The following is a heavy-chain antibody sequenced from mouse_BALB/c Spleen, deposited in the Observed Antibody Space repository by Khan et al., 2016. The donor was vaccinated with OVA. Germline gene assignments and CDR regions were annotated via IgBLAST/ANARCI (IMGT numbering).Heavy chain of an antibody. CDR1: GYTFTSYW. J-gene: IGHJ2*01. V-gene: IGHV1-7*01. CDR3: ARDRIDY. CDR2: INPTSGYT. Sequence: VQLQESGAELAKPGASVKMSCTASGYTFTSYWMHLIKQRPGQGLEWIGYINPTSGYTDYNQKFKDKATLTADKSSSTAYMQLSSLTSDDSAVYYCARDRIDYWGQGTALTVSS.